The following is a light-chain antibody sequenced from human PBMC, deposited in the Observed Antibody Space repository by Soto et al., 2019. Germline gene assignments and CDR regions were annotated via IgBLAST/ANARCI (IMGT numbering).Light chain of an antibody. J-gene: IGLJ2*01. Sequence: QSVLTQPPSVSGAPGQRVTISCAGSGSNIGASYDVHWYQQLPGTAPKLLIYGNFNRPSGIPERFSGSNSGNTATLTINRVEAGDEADYYCQVWDSGSDLFGGGTKLTVL. CDR3: QVWDSGSDL. V-gene: IGLV1-40*01. CDR2: GNF. CDR1: GSNIGASYD.